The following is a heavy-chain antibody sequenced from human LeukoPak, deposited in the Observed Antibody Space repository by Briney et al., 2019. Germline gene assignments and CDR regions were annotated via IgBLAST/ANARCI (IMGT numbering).Heavy chain of an antibody. D-gene: IGHD5-18*01. CDR3: ARGGYGIPLDY. J-gene: IGHJ4*02. V-gene: IGHV4-59*01. CDR2: LYNSGST. CDR1: GGSFSGYY. Sequence: SETLSLTCAVYGGSFSGYYWSWIRQPPGKGLEWIGYLYNSGSTRYNPSLKSRVTISVDASKNQFSLKLSSVTAADTAVYYCARGGYGIPLDYWGQGTLVTVSS.